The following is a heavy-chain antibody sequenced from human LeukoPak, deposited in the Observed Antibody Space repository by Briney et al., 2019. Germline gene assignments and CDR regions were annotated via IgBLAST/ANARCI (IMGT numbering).Heavy chain of an antibody. J-gene: IGHJ4*02. Sequence: GRSLRLSCAASGFTFSSYAMHWVRQAPGKGLEWVAVIPYDGSNKYYADSVKGRFTISRDNSKNTLYLQMNSLRAEDTAVYYCARDRAMTTVTTGLGWGIDYWGQGTLVAVSS. CDR2: IPYDGSNK. CDR1: GFTFSSYA. CDR3: ARDRAMTTVTTGLGWGIDY. D-gene: IGHD4-17*01. V-gene: IGHV3-30*04.